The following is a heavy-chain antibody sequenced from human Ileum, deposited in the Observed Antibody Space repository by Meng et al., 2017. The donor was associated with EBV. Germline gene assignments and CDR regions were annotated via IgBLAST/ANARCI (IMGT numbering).Heavy chain of an antibody. V-gene: IGHV4-34*12. CDR3: ARIPTGIDY. D-gene: IGHD2-8*02. CDR2: IIHGGSP. CDR1: GGSLSGAY. J-gene: IGHJ4*02. Sequence: QVHLQQCVGGLLTPSATPSLTSAVNGGSLSGAYWNWIRQPPGKGLEWIGEIIHGGSPSYDPSLKSGVTISIDTSKNQLSLMLSSVTAADTAVYYCARIPTGIDYWGQGTLVTVSS.